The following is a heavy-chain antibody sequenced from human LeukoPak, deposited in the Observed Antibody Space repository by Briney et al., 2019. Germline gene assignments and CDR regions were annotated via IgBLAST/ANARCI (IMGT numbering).Heavy chain of an antibody. CDR3: ARGRGWFGELSAYYYYGMDV. V-gene: IGHV4-34*01. CDR1: GGSFSGYY. D-gene: IGHD3-10*01. CDR2: INHSGST. J-gene: IGHJ6*02. Sequence: SETLSLTCAVYGGSFSGYYWSWFRQPPGKGLEWIGEINHSGSTNYIPSLSLKSRVTISLDTSKNQFSLKLSSVTAADTAVYYCARGRGWFGELSAYYYYGMDVWGQGTTVTVSS.